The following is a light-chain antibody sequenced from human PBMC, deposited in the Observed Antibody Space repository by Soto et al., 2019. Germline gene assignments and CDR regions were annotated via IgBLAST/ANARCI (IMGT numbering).Light chain of an antibody. CDR3: QQYKDYPLT. CDR2: KTS. V-gene: IGKV1-5*03. CDR1: QSIDSS. J-gene: IGKJ4*01. Sequence: DFQMTQSPSTLSASIGDGVTISCRASQSIDSSLAWYQQKPGRAPKVIITKTSILEGGVPSRFSGSVSGTEFTLTITHLQPEDFATYYCQQYKDYPLTFGGGTKVEIK.